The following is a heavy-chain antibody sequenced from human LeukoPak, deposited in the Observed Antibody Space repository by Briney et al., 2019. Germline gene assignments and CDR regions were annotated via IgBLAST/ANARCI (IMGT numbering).Heavy chain of an antibody. Sequence: GGSLRLSCAASGFTFSSYGMHWVRQAPGKGLDWVAFIHHDGSNKYYADSVRGRFTISRDNSKNTLYLQMNSLRAEDTAVYFXXXXXXXXTWRRTYNRFDPWGQGTLVTVSS. J-gene: IGHJ5*02. V-gene: IGHV3-30*02. CDR3: XXXXXXXTWRRTYNRFDP. CDR2: IHHDGSNK. CDR1: GFTFSSYG. D-gene: IGHD5-24*01.